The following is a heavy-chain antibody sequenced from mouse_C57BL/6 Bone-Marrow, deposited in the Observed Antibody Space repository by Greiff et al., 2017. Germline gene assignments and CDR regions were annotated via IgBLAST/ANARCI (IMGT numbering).Heavy chain of an antibody. V-gene: IGHV5-9-1*02. CDR1: GFTFSSYA. CDR2: ISSGGDYL. CDR3: TRVYYDYVLCAY. Sequence: EVMLVESGAGLVKPGGSLKLSCAASGFTFSSYALSWVRQTPEKRLEWVAYISSGGDYLYYAAPVTGRFTLSRATASNPLYLHMSSLQSEDTAMYYCTRVYYDYVLCAYWGQGTLVTVAA. D-gene: IGHD2-4*01. J-gene: IGHJ3*01.